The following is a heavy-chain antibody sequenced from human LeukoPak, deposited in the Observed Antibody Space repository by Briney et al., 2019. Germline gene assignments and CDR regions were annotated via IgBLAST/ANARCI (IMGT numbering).Heavy chain of an antibody. Sequence: GGSLRLSCAASGFNFNTYAMSWVRQAPGKGLEWGSSISGSGGSTYYADAVKGRFTISRDNSKNTLYLQMNGLRAEDTAVYYCAEDVVVIVAAKPGIWGQGTLVTVSS. D-gene: IGHD2-15*01. J-gene: IGHJ4*02. CDR3: AEDVVVIVAAKPGI. CDR1: GFNFNTYA. V-gene: IGHV3-23*01. CDR2: ISGSGGST.